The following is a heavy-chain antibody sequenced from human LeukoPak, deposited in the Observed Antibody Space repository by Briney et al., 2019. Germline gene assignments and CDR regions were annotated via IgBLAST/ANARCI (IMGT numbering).Heavy chain of an antibody. Sequence: GGSLRLSCAASGFTFSSYAMSWVRQAPGKGLEWVSSISSSSSYIYYADSVKGRFTISRDNAKNSLYLQMNSLRAEDTAVYYCAKRPYCSSTSCYRWDYYYMDVWGKGTTVTVSS. V-gene: IGHV3-21*01. CDR3: AKRPYCSSTSCYRWDYYYMDV. CDR2: ISSSSSYI. CDR1: GFTFSSYA. J-gene: IGHJ6*03. D-gene: IGHD2-2*02.